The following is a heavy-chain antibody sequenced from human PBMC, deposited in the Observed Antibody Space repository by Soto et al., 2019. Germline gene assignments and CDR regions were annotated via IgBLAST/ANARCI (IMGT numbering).Heavy chain of an antibody. Sequence: ASVKVSCKASGYSFTSYGIAWVRQAPGQGPEWMGWISPYNGRTNYAQNVKGRVVMTTEISTNTVYLELRSLTSDDTAVYYCTRAGASDWNYVSTSSWGQGTLVTVSS. V-gene: IGHV1-18*01. D-gene: IGHD1-7*01. CDR2: ISPYNGRT. CDR1: GYSFTSYG. CDR3: TRAGASDWNYVSTSS. J-gene: IGHJ4*02.